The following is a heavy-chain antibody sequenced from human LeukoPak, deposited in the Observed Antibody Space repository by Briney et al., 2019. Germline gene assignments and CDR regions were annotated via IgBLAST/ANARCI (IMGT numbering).Heavy chain of an antibody. J-gene: IGHJ4*02. CDR3: ARQSCGGDCYDY. CDR2: IYPNSGGT. D-gene: IGHD2-21*02. V-gene: IGHV1-2*02. Sequence: ASVKVSCKASGGTFSSYAISWVRQAPGQGLEWMGWIYPNSGGTYYAQKFQGRVTMTRDTSISSTSMELSGLTSDDTAVYYCARQSCGGDCYDYWGQGTLVTVSS. CDR1: GGTFSSYA.